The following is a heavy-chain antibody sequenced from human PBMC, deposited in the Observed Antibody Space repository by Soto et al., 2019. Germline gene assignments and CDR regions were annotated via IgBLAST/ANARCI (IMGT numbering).Heavy chain of an antibody. V-gene: IGHV3-30*18. D-gene: IGHD3-22*01. CDR2: ISYDGSNK. J-gene: IGHJ4*02. CDR1: GFTFSSYG. Sequence: LRLSCAASGFTFSSYGMHWVRQAPGKGLEWVAVISYDGSNKYYADSVKGRFTISRDNSKNTLYLQMNSLRAEDTAVYYCAKDSSGYLDYWGQGTLVTVSS. CDR3: AKDSSGYLDY.